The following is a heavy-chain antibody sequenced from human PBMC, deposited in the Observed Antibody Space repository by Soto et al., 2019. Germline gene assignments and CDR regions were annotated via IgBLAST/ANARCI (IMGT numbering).Heavy chain of an antibody. CDR2: IRNKANGHAT. V-gene: IGHV3-73*02. CDR3: TRHWSGYDSAHYFGMGV. Sequence: EVQLVESGGGLVQPGGSLKLSCAGSGFTFSDSAMHWVRQASGKGLEWVGRIRNKANGHATAYAASVKGRFTISRDDSKNTAYLQMNSLKTEDTAVYYCTRHWSGYDSAHYFGMGVWGQGTTVTVSS. CDR1: GFTFSDSA. J-gene: IGHJ6*02. D-gene: IGHD5-12*01.